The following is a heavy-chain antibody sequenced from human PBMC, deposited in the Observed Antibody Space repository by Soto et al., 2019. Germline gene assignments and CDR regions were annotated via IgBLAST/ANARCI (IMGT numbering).Heavy chain of an antibody. Sequence: GGSLRLSCAASGFTFSSYGMHWVRQAPGKGLEWVAVISYDGSNKYYADSVKGRFTISRDNSKNTLYLQMNSLRAEDTAVYYCAKEAATVTTPDAFDIWGQGTMVTVSS. J-gene: IGHJ3*02. CDR3: AKEAATVTTPDAFDI. D-gene: IGHD4-17*01. CDR1: GFTFSSYG. CDR2: ISYDGSNK. V-gene: IGHV3-30*18.